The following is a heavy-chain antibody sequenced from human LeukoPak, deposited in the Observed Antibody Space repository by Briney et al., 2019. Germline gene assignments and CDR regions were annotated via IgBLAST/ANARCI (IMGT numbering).Heavy chain of an antibody. D-gene: IGHD5-12*01. Sequence: GGSLRLSCAASGFTFSSYAMSWVRQAPGKGLEWVSSISNSGGRTFYTDSVKGRFTISRDNSKIMLYLQMNGLRAEDTAVYYCAKSYNGYESKPDYWGQGTLVTVSS. CDR2: ISNSGGRT. J-gene: IGHJ4*02. CDR1: GFTFSSYA. V-gene: IGHV3-23*01. CDR3: AKSYNGYESKPDY.